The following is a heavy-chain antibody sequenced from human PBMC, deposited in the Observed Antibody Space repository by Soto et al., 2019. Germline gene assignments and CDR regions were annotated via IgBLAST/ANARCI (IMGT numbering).Heavy chain of an antibody. CDR3: ASSLKYYDFWW. J-gene: IGHJ4*02. CDR2: ISAYTGNT. V-gene: IGHV1-18*04. D-gene: IGHD3-3*01. Sequence: QVQLVQSGAEVKKPGASVKVSCKASGYTFTSYGISWVRQSPGQGLERMGWISAYTGNTNYAQKLQGRVTITTDTTTSTAYMELRSLRSDDTAVYYCASSLKYYDFWWWGQGTLVAVSS. CDR1: GYTFTSYG.